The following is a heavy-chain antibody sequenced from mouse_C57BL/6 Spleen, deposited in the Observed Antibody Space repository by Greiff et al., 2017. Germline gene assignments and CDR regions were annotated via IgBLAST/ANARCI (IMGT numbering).Heavy chain of an antibody. CDR2: IDPEDGDT. D-gene: IGHD2-2*01. V-gene: IGHV14-1*01. CDR1: GFNIKDYY. J-gene: IGHJ4*01. CDR3: TTFGYDFYYYAMDY. Sequence: EVQLQQSGAELVRPGASVKLSCTASGFNIKDYYMHWVKQRPEQGLEWIGRIDPEDGDTEYAPKFQGKATMTADTSSNTAYLQLSSLTSEDTAVYYCTTFGYDFYYYAMDYWGQGTSVTVSS.